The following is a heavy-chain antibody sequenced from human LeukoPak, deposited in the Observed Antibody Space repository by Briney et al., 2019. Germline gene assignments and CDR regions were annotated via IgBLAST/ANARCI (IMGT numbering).Heavy chain of an antibody. V-gene: IGHV3-74*01. CDR3: ARMVRLDY. J-gene: IGHJ4*02. CDR1: GFTFTIHW. D-gene: IGHD3-10*01. CDR2: INSDGSTT. Sequence: GGSLRLSCAASGFTFTIHWIHWVRQAPGKGLVWVSRINSDGSTTNYADSVKGRFTISRDNAKNTLYLQMNSLRAEDTAVYYCARMVRLDYWGQGTLVTVSS.